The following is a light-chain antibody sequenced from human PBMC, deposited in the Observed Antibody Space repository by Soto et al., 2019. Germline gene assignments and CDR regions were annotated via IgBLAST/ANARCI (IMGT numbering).Light chain of an antibody. J-gene: IGLJ1*01. CDR1: SSNIGANP. V-gene: IGLV1-44*01. CDR2: SPN. Sequence: QSVLTQPPSASGAPGQRVTISCSGSSSNIGANPVNWFQQLPGTAPKLLIYSPNQRPSGVPDRFSGSKSGTSASLAISGLQSEDEADYYCAAWDDSLNAYVFGTGTKVTVL. CDR3: AAWDDSLNAYV.